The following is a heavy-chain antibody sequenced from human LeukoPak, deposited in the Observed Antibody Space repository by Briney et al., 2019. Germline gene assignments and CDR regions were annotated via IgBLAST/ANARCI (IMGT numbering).Heavy chain of an antibody. Sequence: SETLSLTCSVSAYSISSGYYWGWIRQSPGNGLEWIGNIYNSGHTYYNPSLKSRVTISVDTSKNQLSLKLRSVTAADTAVYYCARGHSIEPYYYYYYMDVWGKGTTVTVSS. J-gene: IGHJ6*03. CDR2: IYNSGHT. V-gene: IGHV4-38-2*02. CDR1: AYSISSGYY. CDR3: ARGHSIEPYYYYYYMDV. D-gene: IGHD4-11*01.